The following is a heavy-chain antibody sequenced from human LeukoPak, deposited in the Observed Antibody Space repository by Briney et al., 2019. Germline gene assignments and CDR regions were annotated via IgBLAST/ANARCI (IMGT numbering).Heavy chain of an antibody. CDR2: FIPALGTA. V-gene: IGHV1-69*10. D-gene: IGHD2-8*01. CDR1: GGIFSDYA. Sequence: SVKVSCKASGGIFSDYALNWVRQAPGQGLEWRGVFIPALGTANSTQNFKDRVYIAADMSTHTVYMELSSLKSEDTAVYFCAGIPVFGVILHQEPVWGKGTTVTVSS. J-gene: IGHJ6*04. CDR3: AGIPVFGVILHQEPV.